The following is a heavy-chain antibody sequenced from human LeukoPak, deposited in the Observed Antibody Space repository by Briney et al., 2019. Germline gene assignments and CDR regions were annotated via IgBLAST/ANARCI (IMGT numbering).Heavy chain of an antibody. Sequence: PVKVSCKTSGVTFSSYPISWVRQAPGQGLVWMGGIIPGFGIVNYAQKFQGRVTITADKSTSTAYMELSSLRSEDTAVYYCARVTVAGPGTFDIWGQGTMVTVSS. CDR3: ARVTVAGPGTFDI. D-gene: IGHD6-19*01. J-gene: IGHJ3*02. CDR1: GVTFSSYP. V-gene: IGHV1-69*10. CDR2: IIPGFGIV.